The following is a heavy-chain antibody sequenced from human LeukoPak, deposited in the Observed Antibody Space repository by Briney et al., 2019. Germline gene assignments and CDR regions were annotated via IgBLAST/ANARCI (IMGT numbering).Heavy chain of an antibody. Sequence: PSETLSLTCAVYGGSFSGYYRSWIRQPPGKGLEWIGEINHSGSTNYNPSLKSRVTISVDTSKNQFSLKLSSVTAADTAVYYCARELTGYYYYYYGMDVWGQGTTVTVSS. V-gene: IGHV4-34*01. D-gene: IGHD3-9*01. J-gene: IGHJ6*02. CDR3: ARELTGYYYYYYGMDV. CDR2: INHSGST. CDR1: GGSFSGYY.